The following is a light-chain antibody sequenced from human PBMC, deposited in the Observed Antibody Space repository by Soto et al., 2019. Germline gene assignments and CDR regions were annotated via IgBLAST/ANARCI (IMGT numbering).Light chain of an antibody. CDR2: GAS. V-gene: IGKV3-15*01. J-gene: IGKJ1*01. Sequence: EIVMAQSPATLSVSPGERATLSCWASQSISSNLAWYQQKAGQAPRLLIYGASTRATGIPARFSGSGSGTEFTLTINSLQSEDFAVYFCQQYNNSPTFGQGTKVEIK. CDR3: QQYNNSPT. CDR1: QSISSN.